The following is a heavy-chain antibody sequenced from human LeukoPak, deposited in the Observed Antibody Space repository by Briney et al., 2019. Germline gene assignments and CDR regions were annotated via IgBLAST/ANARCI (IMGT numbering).Heavy chain of an antibody. D-gene: IGHD2-21*01. CDR3: ARVRISVRDKRRHHFDN. CDR2: IDWDDDK. J-gene: IGHJ4*02. V-gene: IGHV2-70*20. Sequence: ESGPALVKPTQTLTLTCTFSGFSLTTTGMSVSWVRQPPGKALEWLALIDWDDDKYYNTSLKNRVTVSKDTSNNQVVLTLTYMQPADTGTYYCARVRISVRDKRRHHFDNWGQGTLVTVSS. CDR1: GFSLTTTGMS.